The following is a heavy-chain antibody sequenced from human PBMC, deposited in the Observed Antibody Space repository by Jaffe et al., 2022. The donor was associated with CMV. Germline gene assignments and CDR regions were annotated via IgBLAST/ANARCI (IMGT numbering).Heavy chain of an antibody. CDR1: GFTFSSYS. J-gene: IGHJ4*02. CDR2: ISSSSSYI. D-gene: IGHD2-2*01. CDR3: ARADGKVVPAAMFY. Sequence: EVQLVESGGGLVKPGGSLRLSCAASGFTFSSYSMNWVRQAPGKGLEWVSSISSSSSYIYYADSVKGRFTISRDNAKNSLYLQMNSLRAEDTAVYYCARADGKVVPAAMFYWGQGTLVTVSS. V-gene: IGHV3-21*01.